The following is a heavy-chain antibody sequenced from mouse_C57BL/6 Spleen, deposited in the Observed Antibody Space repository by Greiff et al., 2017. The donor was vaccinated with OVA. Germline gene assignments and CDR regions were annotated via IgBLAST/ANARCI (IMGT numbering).Heavy chain of an antibody. CDR2: IDHENGDT. CDR1: GFILKDDY. V-gene: IGHV14-4*01. Sequence: EVKLQQSGAELVRPGASVKLSCTASGFILKDDYMHWVKQSPEQGLEWSGCIDHENGDTVYASEFEGRATVTADTSSNTAYLQLSSLTSEDTAVYYCTRYDGGEAKLAMDDWGQGTSVTVSS. J-gene: IGHJ4*01. D-gene: IGHD6-1*01. CDR3: TRYDGGEAKLAMDD.